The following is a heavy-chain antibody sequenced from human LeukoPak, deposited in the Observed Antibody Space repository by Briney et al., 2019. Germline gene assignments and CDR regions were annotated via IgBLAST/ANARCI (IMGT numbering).Heavy chain of an antibody. CDR3: ASGPWDTDYFDY. D-gene: IGHD1-26*01. Sequence: PGGSLRLSCAASGFTFTSYWMSWVRQAPGKGLEWVANIKQDGSERYYVDSVKGRFTISRDNAKNSLYLQMNSLRAEDTAVYYCASGPWDTDYFDYWGRGTLVTVSS. V-gene: IGHV3-7*05. CDR2: IKQDGSER. CDR1: GFTFTSYW. J-gene: IGHJ4*02.